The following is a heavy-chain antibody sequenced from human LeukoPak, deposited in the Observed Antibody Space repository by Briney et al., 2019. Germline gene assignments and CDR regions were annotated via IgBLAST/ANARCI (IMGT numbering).Heavy chain of an antibody. D-gene: IGHD6-19*01. CDR3: AREGKLTGYFGGLGFNY. CDR1: GGSISSYY. CDR2: IYYSGNT. Sequence: SETLSLTCTVSGGSISSYYCSWIRQPPGKGLEWIGNIYYSGNTIYNPALKSRVTMSVDTSKNQFSLDLTSVTAADTAVYYCAREGKLTGYFGGLGFNYWGQGILVTVSS. J-gene: IGHJ4*02. V-gene: IGHV4-59*01.